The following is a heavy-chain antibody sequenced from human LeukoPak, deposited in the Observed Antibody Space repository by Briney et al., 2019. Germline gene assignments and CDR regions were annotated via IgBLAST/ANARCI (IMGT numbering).Heavy chain of an antibody. J-gene: IGHJ4*02. CDR2: ISDSGDNT. Sequence: ASLRLSCAASGFTFSNYPMSWVRRAPGKGLEWVSGISDSGDNTYYTDSVKGRFTISRDNSKNTLYLQMNNLRAEDTAVYYCASAHYFDSSDYYYFDYWGQGTLVTVSS. D-gene: IGHD3-22*01. CDR1: GFTFSNYP. CDR3: ASAHYFDSSDYYYFDY. V-gene: IGHV3-23*01.